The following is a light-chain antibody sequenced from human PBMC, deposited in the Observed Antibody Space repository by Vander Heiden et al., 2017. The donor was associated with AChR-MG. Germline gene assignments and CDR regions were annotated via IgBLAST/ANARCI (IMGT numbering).Light chain of an antibody. CDR1: QSVSSSY. CDR2: CGA. J-gene: IGKJ2*01. V-gene: IGKV3-20*01. CDR3: QQYGSSPGYT. Sequence: ILLTHSPGPLSSSPAERATLSCRARQSVSSSYLAGYQQQPGQAPRHLMYCGASSATCSPDRCSGSRSGTNFTLTISRLEPEEFAVYYCQQYGSSPGYTFGQGTKLEIK.